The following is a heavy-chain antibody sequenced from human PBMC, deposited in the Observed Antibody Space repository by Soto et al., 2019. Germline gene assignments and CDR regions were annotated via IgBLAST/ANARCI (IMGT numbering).Heavy chain of an antibody. CDR3: AKEGGLSGSYYISSSYYFAY. Sequence: GGSLRLSCAASGFTFSSYGMHWVRQAPGKGLEWVAIISYDGSNTYYADSVKGRFTISRDNSKNTLYLQMNSLRAEDTSVYYCAKEGGLSGSYYISSSYYFAYWGQGTLVTVSS. CDR1: GFTFSSYG. J-gene: IGHJ4*02. D-gene: IGHD1-26*01. V-gene: IGHV3-30*18. CDR2: ISYDGSNT.